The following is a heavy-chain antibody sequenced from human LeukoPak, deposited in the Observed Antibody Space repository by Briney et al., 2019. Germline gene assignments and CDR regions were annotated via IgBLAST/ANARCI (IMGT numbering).Heavy chain of an antibody. Sequence: PGGSLRLSCAASGFTFSSYAMHWVRQAPGKGLEWVAVISYDGSNKYYADSVKGRFTISRDNSKNTLYLQMNSLRAEDTAVYYCARDSYGDDARGAAFDIWGQGTMVTVSS. D-gene: IGHD4-17*01. CDR1: GFTFSSYA. CDR3: ARDSYGDDARGAAFDI. V-gene: IGHV3-30*04. J-gene: IGHJ3*02. CDR2: ISYDGSNK.